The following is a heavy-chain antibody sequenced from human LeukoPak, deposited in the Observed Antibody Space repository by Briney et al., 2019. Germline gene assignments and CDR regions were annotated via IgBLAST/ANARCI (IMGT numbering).Heavy chain of an antibody. CDR2: MSGDASST. CDR1: GFTFSSYS. J-gene: IGHJ5*02. Sequence: GGSLRLSCAASGFTFSSYSMNWVRQAPGKGLVWVARMSGDASSTDYADSVKGRFTISRDYAENTLYLQMDSLRVEDTAMYYCAKDHSPGWFDPWGQGTLVTVSS. V-gene: IGHV3-74*01. D-gene: IGHD5-18*01. CDR3: AKDHSPGWFDP.